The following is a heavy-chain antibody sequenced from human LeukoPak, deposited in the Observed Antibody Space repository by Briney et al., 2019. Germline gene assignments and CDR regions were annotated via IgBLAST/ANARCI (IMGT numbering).Heavy chain of an antibody. CDR1: GYTFTGYY. V-gene: IGHV1-2*02. Sequence: ASVKVSCKASGYTFTGYYMHWVRQAPGQGLEWMGWINPNSGGTNYAQKLQGRVTMTTDTSTSTAYMELRSLRSDDTAVYYCARDTREDLIRGLITGVDYWGQGTLVTVSS. CDR3: ARDTREDLIRGLITGVDY. CDR2: INPNSGGT. D-gene: IGHD1-20*01. J-gene: IGHJ4*02.